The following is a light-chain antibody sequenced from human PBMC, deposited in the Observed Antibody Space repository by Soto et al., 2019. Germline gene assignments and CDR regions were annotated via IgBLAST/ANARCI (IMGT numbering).Light chain of an antibody. V-gene: IGLV2-14*01. J-gene: IGLJ1*01. CDR3: SSYISTNTLPYV. CDR2: QIS. CDR1: SSDVGGYNY. Sequence: QSVLTQPPSASGSPGQSVTISCTGTSSDVGGYNYVSWYQHHPGTAPKLIIYQISHRPSGVSNRFSGSKSGNTASLTISGLQAEDEADYYCSSYISTNTLPYVFGTGTKVTVL.